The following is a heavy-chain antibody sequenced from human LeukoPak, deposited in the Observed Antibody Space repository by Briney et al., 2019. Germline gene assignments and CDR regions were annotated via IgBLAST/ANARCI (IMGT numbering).Heavy chain of an antibody. CDR2: ISGSGGST. Sequence: PGGSLRLSCAASGFTFSSYAMSWVRQAPGKGLEWVSAISGSGGSTYYADSVKGRFTISRDNSKNTLYLQMNSLRAEDTAVYYCARDPGYYYYGMDVWGQGTTVTVSS. J-gene: IGHJ6*02. CDR3: ARDPGYYYYGMDV. V-gene: IGHV3-23*01. CDR1: GFTFSSYA.